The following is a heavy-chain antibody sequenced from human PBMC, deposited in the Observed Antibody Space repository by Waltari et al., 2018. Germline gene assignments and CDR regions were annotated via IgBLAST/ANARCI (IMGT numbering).Heavy chain of an antibody. D-gene: IGHD2-15*01. CDR1: GYTFTSYG. Sequence: QVQLVQSGAEVKKPGASVKVSCKASGYTFTSYGISWVRQAPGQGLEWMGWIRAYNGNTNYAQRLQGRVTMTKDTCTSTAYMELRSLRSDDTAVYYCARDWYCMGGSFRHYYYYYMDVWGKGTTVTVSS. CDR3: ARDWYCMGGSFRHYYYYYMDV. J-gene: IGHJ6*03. V-gene: IGHV1-18*01. CDR2: IRAYNGNT.